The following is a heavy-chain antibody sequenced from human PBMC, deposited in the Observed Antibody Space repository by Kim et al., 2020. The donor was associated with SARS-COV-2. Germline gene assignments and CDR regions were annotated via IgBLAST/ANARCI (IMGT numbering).Heavy chain of an antibody. D-gene: IGHD3-10*01. J-gene: IGHJ6*02. V-gene: IGHV1-2*04. Sequence: ASVKVSCKASGYTFTGYYMHWVRRAPGQGLEWMGWINPNSGGTNYAQKFQGWVTMTRDTSISTAYMELSRLRSDDTAVYYCARDLDYGSGSLGGMDVWGQGTTVTVSS. CDR1: GYTFTGYY. CDR2: INPNSGGT. CDR3: ARDLDYGSGSLGGMDV.